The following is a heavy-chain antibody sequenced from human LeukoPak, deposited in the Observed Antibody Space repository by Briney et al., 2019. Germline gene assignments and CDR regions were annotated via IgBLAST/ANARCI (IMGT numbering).Heavy chain of an antibody. V-gene: IGHV3-30-3*01. CDR2: TSYDGSNK. D-gene: IGHD6-19*01. Sequence: PGGSLRLSCAPSGFTFRGYAMHCVPQAPGKGRECVALTSYDGSNKNYADSVKGRLTISRDNSKNTLYLQMNSLRPEDTAVYYSARDGITNRGWYKDYWGQRTLVTVSS. CDR1: GFTFRGYA. J-gene: IGHJ4*02. CDR3: ARDGITNRGWYKDY.